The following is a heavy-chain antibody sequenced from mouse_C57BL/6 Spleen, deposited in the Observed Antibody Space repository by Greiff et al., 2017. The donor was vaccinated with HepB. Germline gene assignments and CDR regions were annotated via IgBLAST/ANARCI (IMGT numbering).Heavy chain of an antibody. Sequence: QVQLQQSGAELVKPGASVKLSCKASGYTFTSYWMHWVKQRPGQGLEWIGMIHPNSGSTNYNEKFKSKATLTVDKSSSTAYMQLSSLTSEDSAVYYCARWEGLYAMDYWGQGTSVTVSS. CDR2: IHPNSGST. V-gene: IGHV1-64*01. J-gene: IGHJ4*01. D-gene: IGHD3-3*01. CDR3: ARWEGLYAMDY. CDR1: GYTFTSYW.